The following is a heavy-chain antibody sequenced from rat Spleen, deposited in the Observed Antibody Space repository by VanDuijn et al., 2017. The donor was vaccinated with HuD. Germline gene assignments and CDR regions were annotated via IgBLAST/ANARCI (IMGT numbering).Heavy chain of an antibody. V-gene: IGHV2-6*01. CDR3: ARSLGS. CDR1: GFSLTSYT. D-gene: IGHD5-1*01. J-gene: IGHJ2*01. CDR2: ISSGGST. Sequence: QVQLKESGPGLVQPSQTLSLTCTVSGFSLTSYTVSWVRQPPGKGLEWIAAISSGGSTYYNSALKSRRSISRDTSKSQVFLKMNSLQTEDTAMYFCARSLGSWGQGVMVTVSS.